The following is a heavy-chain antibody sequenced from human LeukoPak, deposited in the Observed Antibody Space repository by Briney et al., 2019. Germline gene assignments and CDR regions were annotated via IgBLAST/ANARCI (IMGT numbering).Heavy chain of an antibody. CDR1: GFTFSSYG. CDR3: ARDLGPRSQLPSDY. CDR2: IWYDGSNK. Sequence: GRSLRLSCAASGFTFSSYGMHWVRQAPGKGLEWVAVIWYDGSNKYYADSGKGRFTISRDNSKNTLYLQMNSLRAEDTAVYYCARDLGPRSQLPSDYWGQGTLVTVSS. V-gene: IGHV3-33*01. J-gene: IGHJ4*02. D-gene: IGHD2-2*01.